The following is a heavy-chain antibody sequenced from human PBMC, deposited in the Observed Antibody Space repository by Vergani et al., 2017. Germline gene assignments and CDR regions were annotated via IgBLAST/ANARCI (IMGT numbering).Heavy chain of an antibody. CDR3: ARETVVTSWDGYRFHYMDV. CDR2: TSTDGST. CDR1: GGAVNSGSNF. D-gene: IGHD3-16*02. V-gene: IGHV4-61*02. Sequence: QVQLQESGPGLVKPSQTLSLTCSVSGGAVNSGSNFWTWIRQPAGKGLEWIGRTSTDGSTNYNPSLKSRVTVSVDPSKTQISLRLTSVTAEDTAVYYCARETVVTSWDGYRFHYMDVWGKGTTVTVSS. J-gene: IGHJ6*03.